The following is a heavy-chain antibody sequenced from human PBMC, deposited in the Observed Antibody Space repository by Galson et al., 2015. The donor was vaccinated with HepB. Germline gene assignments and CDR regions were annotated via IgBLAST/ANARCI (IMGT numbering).Heavy chain of an antibody. CDR3: ARQMFKRHPNWFDP. CDR1: GGSFTGYY. CDR2: IYYSGST. V-gene: IGHV4-34*01. J-gene: IGHJ5*02. Sequence: ETLSLTCAVYGGSFTGYYWSWIRRPPGKGLEWIGSIYYSGSTYYNPSLKSRVTIPVDTSKNQFSLKRSSVTAADTAVYYRARQMFKRHPNWFDPWGQGTLVTVSS. D-gene: IGHD3-10*02.